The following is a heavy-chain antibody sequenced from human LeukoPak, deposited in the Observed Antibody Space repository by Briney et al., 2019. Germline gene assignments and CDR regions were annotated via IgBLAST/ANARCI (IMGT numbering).Heavy chain of an antibody. V-gene: IGHV3-53*05. D-gene: IGHD3-22*01. CDR2: LYSGGSA. Sequence: GGSLRLSCAASGFTVSNNYMSWVRQAPGKGLEWVSVLYSGGSAYYADSVKGRLTISSDNSKNTLYLQMNSLRSDDTALYYCARVRGYYDSSGPRDYWGQGTLVTVSS. J-gene: IGHJ4*02. CDR1: GFTVSNNY. CDR3: ARVRGYYDSSGPRDY.